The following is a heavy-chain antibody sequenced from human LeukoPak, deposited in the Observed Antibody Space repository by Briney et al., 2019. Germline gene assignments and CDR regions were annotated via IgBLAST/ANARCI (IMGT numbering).Heavy chain of an antibody. V-gene: IGHV1-46*01. D-gene: IGHD2-2*01. CDR3: ARDCSSTRCQGPVFDN. CDR2: IHPSGGNT. Sequence: ASVKVSCKASGYTFTSNYMHWVRQAPGQGLEWMGIIHPSGGNTNYAQKFQGRVAMTRDTSTSTVYMELGSLRSEDTAIYYCARDCSSTRCQGPVFDNWGQGTLVTVSS. CDR1: GYTFTSNY. J-gene: IGHJ4*02.